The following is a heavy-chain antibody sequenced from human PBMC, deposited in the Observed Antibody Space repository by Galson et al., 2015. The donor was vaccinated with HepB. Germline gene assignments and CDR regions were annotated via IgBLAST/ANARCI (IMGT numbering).Heavy chain of an antibody. V-gene: IGHV3-30-3*01. Sequence: SLRLSCAASGFTFSSYAMHWVRQAPGKGLEWVAVISYDGSNKYYADSVEGRFTISRDNSKNTLYLQMNSLRAEDTAVYYCARDYGTVTHASYYYYGMDVWGQGTTVTVSS. D-gene: IGHD4-17*01. CDR1: GFTFSSYA. CDR2: ISYDGSNK. J-gene: IGHJ6*02. CDR3: ARDYGTVTHASYYYYGMDV.